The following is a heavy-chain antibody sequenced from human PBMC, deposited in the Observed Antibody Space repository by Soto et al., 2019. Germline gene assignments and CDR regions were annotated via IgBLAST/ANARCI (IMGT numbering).Heavy chain of an antibody. D-gene: IGHD6-13*01. V-gene: IGHV1-69*01. CDR1: GGTFSSYA. J-gene: IGHJ6*02. CDR3: ATRLDSSSWEGSVFGMDL. CDR2: IIPIFGTA. Sequence: QVQLVQSGAEVKKPGSSVKVSCKASGGTFSSYAISWVRQAPGQGLEWMGGIIPIFGTANYAQKFQGRVTITAGESTSTAYLELSSLRSEDTAVYFCATRLDSSSWEGSVFGMDLWGPGTTVTVSS.